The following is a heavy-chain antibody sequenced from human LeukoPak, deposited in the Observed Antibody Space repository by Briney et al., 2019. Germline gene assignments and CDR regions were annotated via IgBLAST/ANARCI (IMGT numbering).Heavy chain of an antibody. CDR1: GYNFDTFP. J-gene: IGHJ6*02. D-gene: IGHD5-12*01. CDR2: ISAGGDRT. CDR3: ARALMDRYSDYDAWGDGMDV. V-gene: IGHV1-3*01. Sequence: GASVKVSCKASGYNFDTFPMHWVRKAPGQRLEWMGWISAGGDRTRYSLKFQGRVSITRVTSANILYIELRSLKSEDTAVYYCARALMDRYSDYDAWGDGMDVWGQGTTVTVS.